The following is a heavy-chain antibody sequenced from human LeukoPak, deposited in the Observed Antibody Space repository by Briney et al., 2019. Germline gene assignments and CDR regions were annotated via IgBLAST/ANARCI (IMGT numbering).Heavy chain of an antibody. CDR1: GDSVSTNSAA. V-gene: IGHV6-1*01. Sequence: SQTLSLTYAISGDSVSTNSAAWNWIWQSPSRGLEWLGRTYYRSKWYNDYAVSVKSRITINPDTSKNQISLQLNSVTPEDTAVYYCARYWSSSRNFDYWGQGTLVTVSS. CDR3: ARYWSSSRNFDY. D-gene: IGHD2-8*02. J-gene: IGHJ4*02. CDR2: TYYRSKWYN.